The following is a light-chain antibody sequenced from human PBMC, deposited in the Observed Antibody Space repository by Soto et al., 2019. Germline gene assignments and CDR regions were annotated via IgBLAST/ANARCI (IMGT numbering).Light chain of an antibody. CDR3: NSYTSSSPPYV. J-gene: IGLJ1*01. Sequence: QSVLTQPASVSGSAGQSISISCAGTNSDIGLYNFVSWYQQRPGQAPKLLIFDVSNRPSGISDRFSGSKSGQTASLTISGLQAEDEADYYCNSYTSSSPPYVFGTG. CDR2: DVS. CDR1: NSDIGLYNF. V-gene: IGLV2-14*01.